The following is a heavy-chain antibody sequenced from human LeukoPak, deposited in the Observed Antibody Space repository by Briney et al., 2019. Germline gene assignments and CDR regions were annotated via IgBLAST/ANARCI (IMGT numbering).Heavy chain of an antibody. CDR1: GGSFSGYY. D-gene: IGHD1-26*01. CDR2: INHSGST. Sequence: PSETLSLTCAVYGGSFSGYYWSWIRQPPGKGLEWIGEINHSGSTNYNPSLKSRVTISVDTSKNQFSLKLSSVTAADTAVYYCARGRKWELLSWGQGTLVTVSS. CDR3: ARGRKWELLS. V-gene: IGHV4-34*01. J-gene: IGHJ4*02.